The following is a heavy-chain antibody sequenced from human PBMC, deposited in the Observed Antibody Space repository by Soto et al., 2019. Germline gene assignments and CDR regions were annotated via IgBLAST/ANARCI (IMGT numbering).Heavy chain of an antibody. CDR2: ISYDGRNK. CDR3: ARDERHQPDY. V-gene: IGHV3-30*04. CDR1: GFSFSSYA. J-gene: IGHJ4*02. Sequence: GGSLRLSCAASGFSFSSYAMHWVRQAPGKGLGWVAVISYDGRNKYYADSVKGRITISRDNSKNTLYVEMNSLRGEDTAVYYCARDERHQPDYWGQGTLVTVSS.